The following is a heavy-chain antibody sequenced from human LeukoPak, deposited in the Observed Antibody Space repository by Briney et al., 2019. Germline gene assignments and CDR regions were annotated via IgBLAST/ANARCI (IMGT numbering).Heavy chain of an antibody. J-gene: IGHJ4*02. Sequence: GGSLRLCCAASGFTFSSYWMHWVRQAPGKGLVWVSRINSDGSSTSYADSVKGRFTISRDNAKNTLYLQMNSLRAEDTAVYYCASIWFGVPSDYWGQGTLVTVSS. CDR2: INSDGSST. D-gene: IGHD3-10*01. CDR3: ASIWFGVPSDY. CDR1: GFTFSSYW. V-gene: IGHV3-74*01.